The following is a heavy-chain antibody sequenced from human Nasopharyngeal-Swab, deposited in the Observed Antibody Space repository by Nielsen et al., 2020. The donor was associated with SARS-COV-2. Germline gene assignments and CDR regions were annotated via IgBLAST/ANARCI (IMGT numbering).Heavy chain of an antibody. CDR2: IYSTGST. Sequence: WIRQPPGKGLEWIGLIYSTGSTYYNPSLKSRVTISVDTSKNQFSQRLTSVTAADTAVYYCAREERGYSSGWYSSWFDPWGQGTLVTVSS. J-gene: IGHJ5*02. CDR3: AREERGYSSGWYSSWFDP. V-gene: IGHV4-39*07. D-gene: IGHD6-19*01.